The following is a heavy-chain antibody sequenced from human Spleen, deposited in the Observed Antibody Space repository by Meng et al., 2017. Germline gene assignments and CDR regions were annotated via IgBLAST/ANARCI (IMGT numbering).Heavy chain of an antibody. CDR2: IIHGGSP. J-gene: IGHJ4*02. CDR1: GGSLSGAY. V-gene: IGHV4-34*12. Sequence: QVQLQESGPGLVQPSETLSLTCTVSGGSLSGAYWNWIRQPPGKGLEWIGEIIHGGSPSYNPSLKSRVTISIDTSKNQLSLMLSSVTAADTAVYYCARRPTGIDYWGQGTLVTVSS. D-gene: IGHD2-8*02. CDR3: ARRPTGIDY.